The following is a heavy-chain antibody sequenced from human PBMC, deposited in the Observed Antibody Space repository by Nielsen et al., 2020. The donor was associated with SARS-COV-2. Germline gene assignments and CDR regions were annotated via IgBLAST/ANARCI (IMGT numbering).Heavy chain of an antibody. CDR3: AKGLYDRSGYYRAHYYYGMDV. D-gene: IGHD3-22*01. CDR2: ISGSGSRT. Sequence: WIRQPPGKGLEWVSAISGSGSRTYCVDYLKGRFTISRDNSKNTLYLQMNSLRAEDTAVYYCAKGLYDRSGYYRAHYYYGMDVWGQGTTVTVSS. V-gene: IGHV3-23*01. J-gene: IGHJ6*02.